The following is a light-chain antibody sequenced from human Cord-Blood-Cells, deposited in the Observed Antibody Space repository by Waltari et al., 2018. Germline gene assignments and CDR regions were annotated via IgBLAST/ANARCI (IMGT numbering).Light chain of an antibody. CDR3: QQYNNWPPFT. Sequence: TQSPATLSVSPGERSTLSCRASQSVSSNLAWYQQKPGQAPRLLIYGASTRATGIPARFSGRGSGTEFTLTISSLQSEDFAVYYCQQYNNWPPFTFGPGTKVDIK. CDR2: GAS. CDR1: QSVSSN. V-gene: IGKV3-15*01. J-gene: IGKJ3*01.